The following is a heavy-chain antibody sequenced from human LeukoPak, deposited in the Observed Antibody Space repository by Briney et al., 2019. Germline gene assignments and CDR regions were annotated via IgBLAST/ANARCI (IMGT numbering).Heavy chain of an antibody. Sequence: SVKVSCKASGGTFSSYATSWVRQAPGQGLEWMGGIIPIFGTANYAQKFQGRVTITADESTSTAYMELSSLRSEDTAVYYCARESGTSGYYGSGSYRYWGQGTLVAVSS. D-gene: IGHD3-10*01. V-gene: IGHV1-69*13. J-gene: IGHJ4*02. CDR1: GGTFSSYA. CDR2: IIPIFGTA. CDR3: ARESGTSGYYGSGSYRY.